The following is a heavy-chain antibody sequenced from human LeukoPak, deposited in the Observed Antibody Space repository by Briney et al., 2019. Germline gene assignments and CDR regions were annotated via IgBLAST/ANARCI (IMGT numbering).Heavy chain of an antibody. D-gene: IGHD3-10*01. V-gene: IGHV4-39*01. CDR2: IYYSGST. CDR3: ARQQSAGAFDY. CDR1: GGSISSPNHD. Sequence: SETLSLTCSVSGGSISSPNHDWAWIRQPPGQGLEWIGSIYYSGSTYYNPSLKSRVTISVDTSKNQFSLKLSSVTAADTAVYYCARQQSAGAFDYWGQGTLVTVSS. J-gene: IGHJ4*02.